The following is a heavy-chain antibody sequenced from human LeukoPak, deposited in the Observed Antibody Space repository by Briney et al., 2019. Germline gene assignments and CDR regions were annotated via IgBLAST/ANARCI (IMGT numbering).Heavy chain of an antibody. V-gene: IGHV4-39*07. Sequence: KPSETLSLTCTVSGGSISSSRDYWGWIRQPPGKGLEWIGSIYYSGSTYYNPSLKSRVTISVDTSKNQFSLKLSSVTAADTAVYYCARGGYSYGYNYWGQGTLVTVSS. CDR3: ARGGYSYGYNY. J-gene: IGHJ4*02. CDR2: IYYSGST. CDR1: GGSISSSRDY. D-gene: IGHD5-18*01.